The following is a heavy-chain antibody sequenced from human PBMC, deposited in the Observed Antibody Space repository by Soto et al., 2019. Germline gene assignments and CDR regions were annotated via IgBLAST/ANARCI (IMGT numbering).Heavy chain of an antibody. D-gene: IGHD2-15*01. CDR3: ARVDCSGGSCYSGYFDY. J-gene: IGHJ4*02. CDR2: IYYSGST. Sequence: PSETLSLTCTVSGGSISSSSYYWGWIRQPPGKGLEWIGSIYYSGSTYYNPSLKSRVTISVDTSKNQFSLKLSSVTAADTAVYYCARVDCSGGSCYSGYFDYWGQGTLVTVSS. V-gene: IGHV4-39*01. CDR1: GGSISSSSYY.